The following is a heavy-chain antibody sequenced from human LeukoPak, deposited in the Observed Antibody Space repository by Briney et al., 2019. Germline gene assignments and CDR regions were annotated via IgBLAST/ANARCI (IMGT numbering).Heavy chain of an antibody. CDR3: AKDGYNWNHEGWFDP. J-gene: IGHJ5*02. D-gene: IGHD1-14*01. V-gene: IGHV3-43*02. CDR2: ISGDGGST. Sequence: GGSLRLSCAASGFTFDDYAMHWVRQAPGKGLEWVSLISGDGGSTYYADSVKGRFTISRDNSKNSLYLQMNSLRTEDTALYYCAKDGYNWNHEGWFDPWGQGTLVTVSS. CDR1: GFTFDDYA.